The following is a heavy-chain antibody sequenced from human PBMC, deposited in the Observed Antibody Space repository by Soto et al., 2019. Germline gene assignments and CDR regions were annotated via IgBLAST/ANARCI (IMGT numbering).Heavy chain of an antibody. CDR1: GFTFSTYS. Sequence: GVSLRLSCAASGFTFSTYSMNWVRQAPGKGLEWVSSISSTSSYIYYADSVKGRFTISRDNAKNSLYLQMNSLRAEDTAVYYCEILESPDYYYGMDAWGQGTTVTVS. CDR3: EILESPDYYYGMDA. CDR2: ISSTSSYI. J-gene: IGHJ6*02. V-gene: IGHV3-21*01.